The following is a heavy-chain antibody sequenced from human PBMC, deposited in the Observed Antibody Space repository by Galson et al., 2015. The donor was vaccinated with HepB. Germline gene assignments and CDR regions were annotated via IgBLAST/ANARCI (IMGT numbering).Heavy chain of an antibody. J-gene: IGHJ4*02. Sequence: SLRLSCAASGFTFSSYTMSWVRQAPGRGLEWVSAISGDDFGTYYADSVKGRFTISRDKSKNTLYLQMNILRVEDTAVYYCASHCGGDCSSSRDIFDYWGQGTLVTVSS. CDR2: ISGDDFGT. D-gene: IGHD2-21*02. CDR1: GFTFSSYT. CDR3: ASHCGGDCSSSRDIFDY. V-gene: IGHV3-23*01.